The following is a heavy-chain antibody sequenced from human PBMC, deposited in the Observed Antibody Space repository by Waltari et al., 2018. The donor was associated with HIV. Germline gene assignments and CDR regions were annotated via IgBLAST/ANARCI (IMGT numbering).Heavy chain of an antibody. CDR2: VNGVNGNI. CDR1: GYPFTNYS. V-gene: IGHV1-3*01. CDR3: AREERQTAYYGMDL. D-gene: IGHD6-25*01. Sequence: QVQVVQSGAEVKKPGASVKVYCKASGYPFTNYSMHWVRQSPGKRLEWMGWVNGVNGNIKYSQKFQGRGTFTIAKSAITAYMELSSLRSEDTAVYSCAREERQTAYYGMDLWGQGTTVTVSS. J-gene: IGHJ6*02.